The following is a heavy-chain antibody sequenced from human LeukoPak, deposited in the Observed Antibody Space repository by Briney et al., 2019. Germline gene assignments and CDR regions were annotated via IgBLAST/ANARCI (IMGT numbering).Heavy chain of an antibody. Sequence: SETLSLTCTVSGDSMSTGYCWGWIRQSPGKGLEWIGSIYHSGSTYYNPSLKSRVTISVDTSKNQFSLKLSSVTAADTAVYYCARRIAVAGYYFDYWGQGTLVTVSS. V-gene: IGHV4-38-2*02. J-gene: IGHJ4*02. CDR3: ARRIAVAGYYFDY. D-gene: IGHD6-19*01. CDR1: GDSMSTGYC. CDR2: IYHSGST.